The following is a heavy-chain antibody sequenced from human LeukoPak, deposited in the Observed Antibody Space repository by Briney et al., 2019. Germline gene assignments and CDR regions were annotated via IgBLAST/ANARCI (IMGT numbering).Heavy chain of an antibody. CDR2: ISHSSSAT. CDR3: AKVINSGYYYYFDY. CDR1: GFTFSKYA. Sequence: GGSLRLSCAASGFTFSKYAMSWVRQAPGKGLEGVSAISHSSSATYYVDSVKGRFTISRDNSKNTVYMQMNSLRVEDTAVYYCAKVINSGYYYYFDYWGQGTLVTVSS. V-gene: IGHV3-23*01. J-gene: IGHJ4*02. D-gene: IGHD3-22*01.